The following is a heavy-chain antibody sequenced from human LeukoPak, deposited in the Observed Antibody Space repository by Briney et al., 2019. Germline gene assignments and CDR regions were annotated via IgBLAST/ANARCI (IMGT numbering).Heavy chain of an antibody. CDR1: GYTFTGYY. D-gene: IGHD2-2*01. Sequence: GASVKVSCKASGYTFTGYYMHWVRQAPGQGLEWMGWINPNSGGTNYAQKFQGRVTMTRDTSISTAYTELSRLRSDDTAVYYCARGRTGYCSSTSCFYYFDYWGQGTLVTVSS. CDR2: INPNSGGT. CDR3: ARGRTGYCSSTSCFYYFDY. J-gene: IGHJ4*02. V-gene: IGHV1-2*02.